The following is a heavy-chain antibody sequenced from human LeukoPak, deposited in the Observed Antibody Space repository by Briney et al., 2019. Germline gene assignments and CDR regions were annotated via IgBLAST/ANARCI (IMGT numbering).Heavy chain of an antibody. Sequence: GGSLRLSCAASGFTFKTYAMSWVRQAPGKGLEWVSSIRSSGETTYYADSVKGRFTISRDNSRNILYLQMDSLRAEDTAVYYCAKEVRESAWFYFDYWGQGTLATVSS. CDR3: AKEVRESAWFYFDY. D-gene: IGHD3-10*01. CDR1: GFTFKTYA. V-gene: IGHV3-23*01. J-gene: IGHJ4*02. CDR2: IRSSGETT.